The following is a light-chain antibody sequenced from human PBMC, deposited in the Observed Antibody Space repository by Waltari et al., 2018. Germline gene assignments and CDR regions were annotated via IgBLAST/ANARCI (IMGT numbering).Light chain of an antibody. V-gene: IGLV1-40*01. CDR3: QSYDSSLSGLWV. CDR1: RPNIGARYD. J-gene: IGLJ3*02. Sequence: QSVLTQPPSVSGAPGQRVTISCTGSRPNIGARYDGHWYQQLPGTAPKLLIYGNSNRPSGVPDRFSGSKSGTSASLAITGLQAEDEADYYCQSYDSSLSGLWVFGGGTKLTVL. CDR2: GNS.